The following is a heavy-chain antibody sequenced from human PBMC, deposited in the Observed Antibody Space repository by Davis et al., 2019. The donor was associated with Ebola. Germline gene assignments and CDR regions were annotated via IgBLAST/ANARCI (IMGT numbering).Heavy chain of an antibody. V-gene: IGHV4-34*01. Sequence: SQTLSLTCPVSGGSSSGYYWSWIRQLPGKGLEWNGAINHSGSTNYNPSPKSRVPIPVATSKNQFTLKLSSVTAADTAVYYCARGPLGYCSGGSCDYWGQGTLVTVSS. J-gene: IGHJ4*02. CDR2: INHSGST. CDR3: ARGPLGYCSGGSCDY. CDR1: GGSSSGYY. D-gene: IGHD2-15*01.